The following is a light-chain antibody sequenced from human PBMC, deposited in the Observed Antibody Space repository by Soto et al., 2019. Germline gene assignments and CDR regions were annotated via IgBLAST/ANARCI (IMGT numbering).Light chain of an antibody. CDR1: QGVANY. Sequence: DIQLTQSPSFLSASVGDRVTITCRASQGVANYFAWYQQKPGKAPNLLIYAASTLQGGVPSRFSGSGSGTEFTLTISSLQPEDFATYYCQQSYSTPITFGQGTRLET. J-gene: IGKJ5*01. CDR2: AAS. V-gene: IGKV1-9*01. CDR3: QQSYSTPIT.